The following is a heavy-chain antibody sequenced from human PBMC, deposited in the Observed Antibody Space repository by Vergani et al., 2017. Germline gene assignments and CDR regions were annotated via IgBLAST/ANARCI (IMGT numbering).Heavy chain of an antibody. V-gene: IGHV1-69*01. Sequence: QVQLVQSGAEVKKPGSSVKVSCKASGGTFSSYAISWVRQAPGQGLEWMGGIIPIFGTANYAQKFQGRVTITADESTSTAYMELSSLRSEDTAVYYCATYCSSTSCYLSLVGWFDPWGQGTLVTVSS. D-gene: IGHD2-2*01. CDR3: ATYCSSTSCYLSLVGWFDP. CDR2: IIPIFGTA. CDR1: GGTFSSYA. J-gene: IGHJ5*02.